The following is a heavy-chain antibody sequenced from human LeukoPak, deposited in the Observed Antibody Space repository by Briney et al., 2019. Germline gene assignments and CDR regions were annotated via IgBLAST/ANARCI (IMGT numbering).Heavy chain of an antibody. D-gene: IGHD6-13*01. Sequence: PGGSLRLSCAASGFTFSSYWMTWVRQAPGKGLGWVANIKQHGSEEYYVDSVKGRFAISRDDAKNSLYLQMNSLRAEDTAVYYCARDARYGSSWYYFDYWGQGTLVTVSS. CDR3: ARDARYGSSWYYFDY. J-gene: IGHJ4*02. V-gene: IGHV3-7*01. CDR1: GFTFSSYW. CDR2: IKQHGSEE.